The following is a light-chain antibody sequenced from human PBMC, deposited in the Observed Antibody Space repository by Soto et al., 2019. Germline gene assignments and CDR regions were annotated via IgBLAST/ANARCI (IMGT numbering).Light chain of an antibody. CDR3: QQYNNGPPLT. Sequence: EIMMTQSPATLSVSPGERATLSCRASQSVSSNLAWYQQKPGQAPRLLIYSASTRATGIPARLSGSGSGTEFTLTISSLQSEDFALYYCQQYNNGPPLTFGGGTKVEIK. CDR1: QSVSSN. CDR2: SAS. J-gene: IGKJ4*01. V-gene: IGKV3-15*01.